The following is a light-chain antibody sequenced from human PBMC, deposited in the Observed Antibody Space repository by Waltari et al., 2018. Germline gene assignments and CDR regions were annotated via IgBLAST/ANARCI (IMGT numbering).Light chain of an antibody. CDR2: QDT. V-gene: IGLV3-1*01. CDR1: ILGNKY. J-gene: IGLJ3*02. Sequence: SYELTQPPSVSVSPGQPASIPCSGDILGNKYASWYQQRPGQSPLLVIYQDTNRPSGIPERFSGSKSGNAATLTISGTQAMDEADYYCQALGTGAWVFGGGTKLTVL. CDR3: QALGTGAWV.